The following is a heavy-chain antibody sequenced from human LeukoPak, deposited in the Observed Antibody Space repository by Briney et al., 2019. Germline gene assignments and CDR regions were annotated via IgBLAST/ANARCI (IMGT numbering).Heavy chain of an antibody. J-gene: IGHJ4*02. Sequence: GGSLRLSCAASGFTFSSYSMKWVRQAPGKGLEWVSSISSSSSYIYYADSVKGRFTISRDNAKNSLYLQMNSLRAEDTAVYYCARGGRDGYIDYWGQGTLVTVSS. CDR1: GFTFSSYS. D-gene: IGHD5-24*01. CDR2: ISSSSSYI. CDR3: ARGGRDGYIDY. V-gene: IGHV3-21*01.